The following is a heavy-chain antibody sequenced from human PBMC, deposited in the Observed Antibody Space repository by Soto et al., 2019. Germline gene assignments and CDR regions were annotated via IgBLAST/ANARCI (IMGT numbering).Heavy chain of an antibody. CDR3: ARAEVVPAAILYNGMDV. CDR1: GGSISSYY. D-gene: IGHD2-2*02. CDR2: IYYSGST. J-gene: IGHJ6*02. Sequence: SETLSLTCTASGGSISSYYWSWIRQPPGKGLEWIGYIYYSGSTNYNPSLKSRVTISVDTSKNQFSLMLSSVTAADTAVYYCARAEVVPAAILYNGMDVWGQGTTVTVSS. V-gene: IGHV4-59*01.